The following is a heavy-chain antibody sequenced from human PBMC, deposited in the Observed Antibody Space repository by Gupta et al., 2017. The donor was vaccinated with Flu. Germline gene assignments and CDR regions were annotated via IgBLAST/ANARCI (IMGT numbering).Heavy chain of an antibody. CDR1: GFTFSSYA. J-gene: IGHJ5*02. CDR2: ISGSGGST. Sequence: EVQLLESGGGLVQPGGSLRLSCAASGFTFSSYALSWVRPAPGKGLEWVSVISGSGGSTYYADSVKGRFTISRDNSKNTLYLEMNSLRAEDTAVYYCAKGPFTVMADNWFDPWGQGTLVTVSS. V-gene: IGHV3-23*01. D-gene: IGHD5-18*01. CDR3: AKGPFTVMADNWFDP.